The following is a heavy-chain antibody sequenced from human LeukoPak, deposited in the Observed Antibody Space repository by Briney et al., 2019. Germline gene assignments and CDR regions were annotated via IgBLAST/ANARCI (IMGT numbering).Heavy chain of an antibody. CDR3: AREIYGRFDY. J-gene: IGHJ4*02. CDR2: INPYNGNT. CDR1: GCTFTSYG. D-gene: IGHD4-17*01. Sequence: GASVKVSCKASGCTFTSYGISWVRQAPGQGPECMGWINPYNGNTNYALKVQGRVTMTTDTSTSTAYLELRSLGSDDTAIYYCAREIYGRFDYWGQGTLVTVSS. V-gene: IGHV1-18*01.